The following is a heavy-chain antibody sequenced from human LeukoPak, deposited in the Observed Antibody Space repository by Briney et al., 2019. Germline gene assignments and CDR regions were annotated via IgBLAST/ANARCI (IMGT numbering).Heavy chain of an antibody. CDR3: ARVFDYDFWSGYYDY. D-gene: IGHD3-3*01. V-gene: IGHV1-18*01. CDR2: ISAYNGNT. CDR1: GYTFTSYG. Sequence: ASVKVSCKASGYTFTSYGISWVRQAPGQGLEWMGWISAYNGNTNYAQKLQGRVTMTTDTSTSTAYMELRSLRSDDTAVYYCARVFDYDFWSGYYDYWGQGTLVTVSS. J-gene: IGHJ4*02.